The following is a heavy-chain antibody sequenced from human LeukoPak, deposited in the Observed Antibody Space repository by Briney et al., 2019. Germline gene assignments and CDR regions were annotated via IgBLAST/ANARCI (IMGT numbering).Heavy chain of an antibody. CDR2: ISSSSTYI. Sequence: GGSLRLSCAASGFTFSSYSMNWVRQAPGKGLEWVSSISSSSTYIYYADSVRGRFTISRDNSKNTLYLQMNSLRAEDTAVYYCARDPGERTLDYWGQGTLVTVSS. CDR1: GFTFSSYS. D-gene: IGHD1-26*01. J-gene: IGHJ4*02. V-gene: IGHV3-21*01. CDR3: ARDPGERTLDY.